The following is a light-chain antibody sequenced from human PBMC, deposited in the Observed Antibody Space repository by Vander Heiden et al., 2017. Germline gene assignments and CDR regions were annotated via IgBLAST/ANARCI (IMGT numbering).Light chain of an antibody. CDR3: QQSYSNPHIT. CDR2: AAS. Sequence: DIQMTQSPSSLSASVGDRVTITCRASQSISSYLNWYQQKPGKAPKLLIYAASSLQSGVPSRFSGSGYGTDFTLTISSLQPEDFAAYDGQQSYSNPHITFGQGTRLEIK. CDR1: QSISSY. V-gene: IGKV1-39*01. J-gene: IGKJ5*01.